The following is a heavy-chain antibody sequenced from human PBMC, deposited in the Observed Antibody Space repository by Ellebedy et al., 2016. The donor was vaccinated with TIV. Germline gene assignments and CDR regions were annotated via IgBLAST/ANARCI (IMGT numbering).Heavy chain of an antibody. Sequence: GESLKISXAASGFTFSDYYMSWIRQAPGKGLEWVAVISYDGSNKYYADSVKGRFTISRDNSKNTLYLQMNSLRAEDTAVYYCARGPDDYGDVVYYYYGMDVWGQGTTVTVSS. D-gene: IGHD4-17*01. CDR2: ISYDGSNK. V-gene: IGHV3-30*03. CDR3: ARGPDDYGDVVYYYYGMDV. CDR1: GFTFSDYY. J-gene: IGHJ6*02.